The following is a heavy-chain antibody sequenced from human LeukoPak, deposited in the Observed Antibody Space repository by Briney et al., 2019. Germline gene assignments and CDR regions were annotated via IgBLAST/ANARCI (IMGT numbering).Heavy chain of an antibody. V-gene: IGHV3-23*01. D-gene: IGHD6-13*01. CDR2: ISGSGGST. Sequence: QPGGSLRLSCAASGFTFTSYGMNWVRQAPGKGLEWVSAISGSGGSTYYADSVKGRFTISRDNSKNTLYLQMNSLRAEDTAVYYCAKGSGYSSSWYGAQFDYWGQGTLVTVSS. CDR1: GFTFTSYG. CDR3: AKGSGYSSSWYGAQFDY. J-gene: IGHJ4*02.